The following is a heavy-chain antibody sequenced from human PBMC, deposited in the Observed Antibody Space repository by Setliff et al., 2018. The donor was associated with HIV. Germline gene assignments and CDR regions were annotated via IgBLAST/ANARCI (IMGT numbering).Heavy chain of an antibody. CDR3: ARGQASNDYGVSF. CDR1: GYTFTGNY. D-gene: IGHD4-17*01. V-gene: IGHV1-46*01. J-gene: IGHJ3*01. CDR2: INPSGGNT. Sequence: ASVKVSCKASGYTFTGNYIHWVRQAPGQGLEWMGIINPSGGNTRYAQRFQGRVSMTRDTSTSTVYMELSSLRSEDTAVYYCARGQASNDYGVSFWGQGTMVSVSS.